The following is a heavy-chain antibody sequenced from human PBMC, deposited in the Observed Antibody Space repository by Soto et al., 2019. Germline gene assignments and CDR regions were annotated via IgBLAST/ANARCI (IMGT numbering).Heavy chain of an antibody. Sequence: GGSLRLSCAASGFTFSNAWMSWVRQAPGKGLEWVGRIKSKTDGGTTDYAAPVKGRFTISRDDSKNTLYLQMNSLKTEDTAVYYCTTFIVVVPAAIEGYYYYGMDVWGQGTTVTVSS. D-gene: IGHD2-2*01. J-gene: IGHJ6*02. CDR3: TTFIVVVPAAIEGYYYYGMDV. CDR1: GFTFSNAW. V-gene: IGHV3-15*01. CDR2: IKSKTDGGTT.